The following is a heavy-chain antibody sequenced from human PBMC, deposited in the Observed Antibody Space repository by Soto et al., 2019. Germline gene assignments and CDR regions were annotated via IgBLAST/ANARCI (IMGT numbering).Heavy chain of an antibody. CDR2: INHSGRT. CDR1: GGSFSGNC. J-gene: IGHJ3*02. V-gene: IGHV4-34*01. Sequence: SETLSLTCAVYGGSFSGNCWSWIRQPPGKGLEWIGEINHSGRTNYNPSLKSRVTISVDTSKNQFSLKLSSVTAADTAVYYCARGDIVATRTDAFDIWGQGTMVTVSS. CDR3: ARGDIVATRTDAFDI. D-gene: IGHD5-12*01.